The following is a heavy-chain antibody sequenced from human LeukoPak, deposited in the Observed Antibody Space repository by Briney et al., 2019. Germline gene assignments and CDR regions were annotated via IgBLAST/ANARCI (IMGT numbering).Heavy chain of an antibody. CDR2: IKQDGSKK. D-gene: IGHD3-3*01. Sequence: PGGSLRLSCAASGFTFSTYWMSWVRQAPGKGLEWVANIKQDGSKKYYVDSVKGRFTISRDNAESSLYLQMSSLRAEDTAVYYCARDLPFYDFWSGYSYYFDYWGQGTLVTVSS. CDR1: GFTFSTYW. V-gene: IGHV3-7*01. J-gene: IGHJ4*02. CDR3: ARDLPFYDFWSGYSYYFDY.